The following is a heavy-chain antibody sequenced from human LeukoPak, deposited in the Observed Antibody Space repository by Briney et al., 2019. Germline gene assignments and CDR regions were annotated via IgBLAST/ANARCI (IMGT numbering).Heavy chain of an antibody. CDR2: ISGSGTGT. CDR1: GFTFSSYA. J-gene: IGHJ4*02. V-gene: IGHV3-23*01. Sequence: PGGSLRLSCAASGFTFSSYAMSWVRQAPGKGLEWVSAISGSGTGTYYADSVKGRFTISRDTSKNTLYLQMNSLRAEDTAVYYCAKVHSGWLFDYWGQGTLVTVSS. D-gene: IGHD6-19*01. CDR3: AKVHSGWLFDY.